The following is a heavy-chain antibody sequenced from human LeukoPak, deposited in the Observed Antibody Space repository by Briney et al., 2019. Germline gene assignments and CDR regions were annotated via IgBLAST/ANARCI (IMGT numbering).Heavy chain of an antibody. CDR2: IKQDGSDI. CDR3: TGDNSWIFNY. J-gene: IGHJ4*02. Sequence: GGSLRLSCAASGFTFRSYSMNWVRQAPGKGLECVAIIKQDGSDIHYVDSVKGRFTISIDNAKTSVHLQMNSLRVEDTAVYYCTGDNSWIFNYWGQGTPVTVSS. CDR1: GFTFRSYS. D-gene: IGHD1-26*01. V-gene: IGHV3-7*01.